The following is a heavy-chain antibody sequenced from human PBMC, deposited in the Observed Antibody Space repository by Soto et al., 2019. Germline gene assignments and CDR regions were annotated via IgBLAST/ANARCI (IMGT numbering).Heavy chain of an antibody. CDR3: ASAHHYYGSGSRYGMDV. V-gene: IGHV5-10-1*01. J-gene: IGHJ6*02. Sequence: PGESLKISCKGSGYSFTSYWISWVRQMPGKGLEWMGRIDPSDSYTNYSPSFQGHVTISADKSISTAYLQWSSLKASDTAMYYCASAHHYYGSGSRYGMDVWGQGTTVTVSS. CDR2: IDPSDSYT. CDR1: GYSFTSYW. D-gene: IGHD3-10*01.